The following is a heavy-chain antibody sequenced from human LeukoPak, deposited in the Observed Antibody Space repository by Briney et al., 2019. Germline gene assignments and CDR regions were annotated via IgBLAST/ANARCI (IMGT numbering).Heavy chain of an antibody. CDR1: GLTLSNHA. D-gene: IGHD3-16*02. CDR2: ISGSGGNT. J-gene: IGHJ3*01. Sequence: GGSLRLCCAASGLTLSNHAMSWGRQAPGKGLEWVSAISGSGGNTYYADSVKGRFSISRDNSKNTLFLQMNSLRAEDTAIYYCAKDIQLSTWGLGTMVTVSS. CDR3: AKDIQLST. V-gene: IGHV3-23*01.